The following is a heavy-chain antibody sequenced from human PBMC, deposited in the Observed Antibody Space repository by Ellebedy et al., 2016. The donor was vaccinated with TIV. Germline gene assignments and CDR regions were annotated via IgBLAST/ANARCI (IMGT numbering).Heavy chain of an antibody. CDR2: INPNSGGT. CDR3: ARSGAGATWVYDAFDI. V-gene: IGHV1-2*02. Sequence: ASVKVSCKASGYNFTGYYMHWVRQAPGQGLEWMGWINPNSGGTNYAQKFQGRVTMTRDTSISTAYMELSRLRSDDTAVYYCARSGAGATWVYDAFDIWGQGTMVTVSS. J-gene: IGHJ3*02. CDR1: GYNFTGYY. D-gene: IGHD1-26*01.